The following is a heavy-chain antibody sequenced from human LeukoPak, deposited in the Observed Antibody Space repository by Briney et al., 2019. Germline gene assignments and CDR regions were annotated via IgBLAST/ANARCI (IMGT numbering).Heavy chain of an antibody. CDR3: AKDRAYDYVWGTPGAFDI. D-gene: IGHD3-16*01. CDR2: ISYDGSNK. CDR1: GFTFSSYA. Sequence: PGGSLRLSCAASGFTFSSYAMHWVRQAPGKGLEWVAVISYDGSNKYYADSVKGRFTISRDNSKNTLYLQMNSLRAEDTAVYYCAKDRAYDYVWGTPGAFDIWGQGTMVTVSS. V-gene: IGHV3-30-3*01. J-gene: IGHJ3*02.